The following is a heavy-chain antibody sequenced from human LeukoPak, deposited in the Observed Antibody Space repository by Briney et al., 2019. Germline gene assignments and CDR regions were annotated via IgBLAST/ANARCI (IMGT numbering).Heavy chain of an antibody. CDR3: ARDLYSSRTNDAFVI. V-gene: IGHV4-39*07. D-gene: IGHD6-19*01. CDR1: GGSISYYY. Sequence: SETLSLTCTVSGGSISYYYWSWIRQPPGKGLEWIGSIYYSGSTYYNPSLKSRVTISVDTSKNQFSLKLSSVTAAHTAVYYCARDLYSSRTNDAFVIWGQGTMVTVSS. J-gene: IGHJ3*02. CDR2: IYYSGST.